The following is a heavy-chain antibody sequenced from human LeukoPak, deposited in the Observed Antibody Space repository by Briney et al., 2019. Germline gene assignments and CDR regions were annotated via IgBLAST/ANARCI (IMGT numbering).Heavy chain of an antibody. J-gene: IGHJ4*02. CDR1: GGSFSGYY. Sequence: SETLSLTCAVYGGSFSGYYWSWIRQPPGKGLEWIGEINHSGSTNYSPSLKSRVTISVDTSKNQFSLKLSSVTAADTAVYYCAREGVQQLAPDYWGQGTLVTVSS. D-gene: IGHD6-13*01. V-gene: IGHV4-34*01. CDR2: INHSGST. CDR3: AREGVQQLAPDY.